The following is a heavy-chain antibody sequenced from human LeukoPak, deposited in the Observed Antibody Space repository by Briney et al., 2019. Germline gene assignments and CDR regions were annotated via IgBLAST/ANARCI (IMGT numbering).Heavy chain of an antibody. D-gene: IGHD3-10*01. Sequence: GGSLRLSCAASGFSFSTYAIHWVRQAPGKGLEWLAVMSYDARNKYYADSVKGRFTISGDNSKNTLHLQMNSLRAEDTAVYYCARDGDTAIRGVDFDYWGPGTLVTVSS. CDR3: ARDGDTAIRGVDFDY. CDR2: MSYDARNK. J-gene: IGHJ4*02. CDR1: GFSFSTYA. V-gene: IGHV3-30*04.